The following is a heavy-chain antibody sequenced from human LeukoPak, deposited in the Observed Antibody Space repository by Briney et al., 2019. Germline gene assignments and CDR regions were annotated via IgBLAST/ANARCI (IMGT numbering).Heavy chain of an antibody. CDR1: GFTFSSFW. D-gene: IGHD1-26*01. CDR2: INHSGST. CDR3: ARVSGSYFFHISGRGKQYYFDY. J-gene: IGHJ4*02. V-gene: IGHV4-34*01. Sequence: GSLRLSCAASGFTFSSFWMSWVRQAPGKGLEWIGEINHSGSTNYNPSLKSRVTISVDTSKNQFSLKLSSVTAADTAVYYCARVSGSYFFHISGRGKQYYFDYWGQGTLVTVSS.